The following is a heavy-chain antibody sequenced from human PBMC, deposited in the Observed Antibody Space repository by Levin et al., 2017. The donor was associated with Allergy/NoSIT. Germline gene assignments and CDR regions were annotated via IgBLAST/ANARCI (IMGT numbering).Heavy chain of an antibody. CDR2: IWYDGSNK. J-gene: IGHJ1*01. V-gene: IGHV3-33*01. CDR3: ARDDYGDYVPPFQH. D-gene: IGHD4-17*01. CDR1: GFTFSSYA. Sequence: LSLTCAASGFTFSSYAMHWVRQAPGKGLEWVAVIWYDGSNKYYADSVKGRFTISRDNSKNTLYLQMNSLRAEDTAVYYCARDDYGDYVPPFQHWGQGTLVTVSS.